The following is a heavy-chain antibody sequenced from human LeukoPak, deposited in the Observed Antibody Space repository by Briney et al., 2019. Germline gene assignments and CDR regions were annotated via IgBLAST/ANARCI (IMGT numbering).Heavy chain of an antibody. Sequence: PGGSLRLSCAASGFTFSSYGMHWVRQAPGKGLVWVSHINNDGITTTYADSVKGRFTISRDNAKNTLYLQMSGLRAEDTAVYFCARVLPGLITGNFDYWGQGTLVTVSS. CDR2: INNDGITT. V-gene: IGHV3-74*01. CDR3: ARVLPGLITGNFDY. CDR1: GFTFSSYG. J-gene: IGHJ4*02. D-gene: IGHD1-20*01.